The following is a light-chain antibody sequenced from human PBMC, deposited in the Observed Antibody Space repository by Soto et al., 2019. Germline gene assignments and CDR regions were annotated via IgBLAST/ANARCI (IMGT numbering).Light chain of an antibody. J-gene: IGKJ5*01. CDR2: GAS. V-gene: IGKV3-15*01. CDR3: QQSYSTPSIT. Sequence: EIVMTQSRASRSWCPGERGGLSCRASQSVSSNLAWYQQKPGQAPRLLIYGASTRATGIPARFSGSGSGTEFTLTISSLQPEDFATYYCQQSYSTPSITFGQGTRLEIK. CDR1: QSVSSN.